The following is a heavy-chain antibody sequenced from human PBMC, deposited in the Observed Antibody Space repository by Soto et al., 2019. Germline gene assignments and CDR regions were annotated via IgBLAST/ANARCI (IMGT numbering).Heavy chain of an antibody. Sequence: ASVKVSCKASGYTFTSYGISWVRQAPGQGLEWMGWISAYNGTTNYAQKLQGRVSMTTDTSARTAYMELRSLRSDDTAVYYCARDLGSYCTGGNCYSGYWSQGTLVTVYS. CDR1: GYTFTSYG. V-gene: IGHV1-18*01. J-gene: IGHJ4*02. D-gene: IGHD2-8*02. CDR3: ARDLGSYCTGGNCYSGY. CDR2: ISAYNGTT.